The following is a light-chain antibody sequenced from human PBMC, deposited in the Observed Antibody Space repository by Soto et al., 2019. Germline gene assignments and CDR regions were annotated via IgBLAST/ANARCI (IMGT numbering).Light chain of an antibody. CDR2: STN. CDR3: VLYMGSGLWV. J-gene: IGLJ3*02. Sequence: QAVVTQEPSFSVSPGGTVTLTCGLSSGSVSTNYYPSWYQQTPGQAPRTLIHSTNTRSSGVPDRFSGSILGNKAALTITGAQTDDESDYYCVLYMGSGLWVFGGGTKVTVL. V-gene: IGLV8-61*01. CDR1: SGSVSTNYY.